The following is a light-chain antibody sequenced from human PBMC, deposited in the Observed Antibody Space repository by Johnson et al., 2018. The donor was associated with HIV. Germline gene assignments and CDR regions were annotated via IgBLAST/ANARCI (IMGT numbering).Light chain of an antibody. CDR2: ENN. CDR1: SSNIGNNY. J-gene: IGLJ1*01. CDR3: GTWDSSLSAGRV. Sequence: QSVLTQPPSVSAAPGQKVTISCSGSSSNIGNNYVSWYQQLPGTAPKLLIYENNKRPSGIPDRFSGSKSGTSATLDITGLQTGDEADYYCGTWDSSLSAGRVFGTGTKVTVL. V-gene: IGLV1-51*02.